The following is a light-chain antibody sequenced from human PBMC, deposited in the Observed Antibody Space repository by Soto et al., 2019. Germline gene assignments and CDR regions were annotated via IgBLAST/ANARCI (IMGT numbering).Light chain of an antibody. CDR2: RAS. CDR1: QSVSSW. CDR3: QQYSRNPLT. V-gene: IGKV1-5*03. J-gene: IGKJ4*01. Sequence: DIQMTQSPSTLSASVRDRVTITCRASQSVSSWLAWYQQKPGEVPRLLIYRASSLEIGVPSRFSGSGSGTEFTLTISCLQPDDFVTYYCQQYSRNPLTFGGGTKVDIK.